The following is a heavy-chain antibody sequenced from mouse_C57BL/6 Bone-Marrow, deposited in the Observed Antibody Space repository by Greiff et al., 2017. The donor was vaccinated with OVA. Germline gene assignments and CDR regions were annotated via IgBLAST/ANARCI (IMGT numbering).Heavy chain of an antibody. CDR2: ISSGGSYT. J-gene: IGHJ2*01. CDR1: GFTFSSYG. V-gene: IGHV5-6*01. CDR3: ARHRGDY. Sequence: EVKLQESGGDLVKPGGSLKLSCAASGFTFSSYGMSWVRQTPDKRLEWVATISSGGSYTYYPDSVKGRFTLSSDNAKNTLYLQLSRLKAEDTAMYYCARHRGDYWGQGTTLTVSS. D-gene: IGHD3-3*01.